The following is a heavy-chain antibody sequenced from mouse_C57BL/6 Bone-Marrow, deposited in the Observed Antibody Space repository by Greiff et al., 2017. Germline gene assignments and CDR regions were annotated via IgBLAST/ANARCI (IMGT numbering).Heavy chain of an antibody. CDR2: IYPRSGNT. D-gene: IGHD2-12*01. Sequence: QVQLQQSGAELARPGASVKLSCKASGYTFTSYGISWVKQRTGQGLEWIGEIYPRSGNTYYNEKFKGKATLTADKSSSTAYMELRSLTSEDSAVEFCARYDGGYWYFDVWGTGTTVTVSS. V-gene: IGHV1-81*01. CDR1: GYTFTSYG. CDR3: ARYDGGYWYFDV. J-gene: IGHJ1*03.